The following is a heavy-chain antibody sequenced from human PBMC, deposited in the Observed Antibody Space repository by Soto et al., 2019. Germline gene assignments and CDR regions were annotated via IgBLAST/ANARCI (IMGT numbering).Heavy chain of an antibody. CDR2: IIPIFGTA. CDR3: ASPRTTVSLLDY. CDR1: GGTFNSDA. Sequence: QVQLVQSGAEVKKPGSSVKVSCKASGGTFNSDAISWVRQAPGQGLEWMGGIIPIFGTANSAQKFQGRVTITADKSTSTAYMELNHRRSEDTDVYYCASPRTTVSLLDYGGQGTLVTGSS. V-gene: IGHV1-69*06. J-gene: IGHJ4*02. D-gene: IGHD4-17*01.